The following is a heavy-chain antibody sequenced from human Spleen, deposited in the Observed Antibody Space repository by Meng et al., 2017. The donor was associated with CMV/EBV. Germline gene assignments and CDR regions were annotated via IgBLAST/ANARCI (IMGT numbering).Heavy chain of an antibody. D-gene: IGHD3-22*01. V-gene: IGHV4-34*01. CDR2: INHSGTT. Sequence: SETLSLTCAVFGGSFSGYYWTWIRQPPGKGLEWIGEINHSGTTNYNPSLKSRVTISVDTSKNQFSLKLSSVTAADTAVYYCARAGSYYDSSTFYYVDWFDPWGQGTLVTV. CDR3: ARAGSYYDSSTFYYVDWFDP. CDR1: GGSFSGYY. J-gene: IGHJ5*02.